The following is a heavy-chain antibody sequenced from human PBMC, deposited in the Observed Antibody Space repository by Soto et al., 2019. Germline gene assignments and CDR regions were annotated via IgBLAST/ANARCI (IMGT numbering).Heavy chain of an antibody. V-gene: IGHV3-23*01. CDR3: VSDYYHVSGSYYDIPLDY. CDR2: VLQSGSGT. J-gene: IGHJ4*02. Sequence: EVQLLESGGGLVQPGGSLRLSCAASGFTFNNYAMTWVRQAPGKGLEWVSTVLQSGSGTYYADSVRGRFIISRDNSKNTLYLQMNSLRVEDTAVYHCVSDYYHVSGSYYDIPLDYWGQGTLVTVSS. CDR1: GFTFNNYA. D-gene: IGHD3-10*01.